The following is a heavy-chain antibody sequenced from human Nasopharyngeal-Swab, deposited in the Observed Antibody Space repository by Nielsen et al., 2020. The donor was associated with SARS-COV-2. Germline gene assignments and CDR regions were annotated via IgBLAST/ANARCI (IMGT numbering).Heavy chain of an antibody. Sequence: WIRQPPGKGLEWVAVISYDGSNKYYADSVKGRFTISRDNSKNTLYPQMNSLRAEDTAVYYCAKDLLRYFDWLSIYYYYYGMDVWGQGTTVTVSS. V-gene: IGHV3-30*18. J-gene: IGHJ6*02. CDR2: ISYDGSNK. D-gene: IGHD3-9*01. CDR3: AKDLLRYFDWLSIYYYYYGMDV.